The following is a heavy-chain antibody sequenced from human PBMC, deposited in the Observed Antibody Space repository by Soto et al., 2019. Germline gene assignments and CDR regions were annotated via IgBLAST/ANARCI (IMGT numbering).Heavy chain of an antibody. CDR2: ISGSGGST. Sequence: GESLKISCAASGFTFSSYAMSWVRQAPGKGLEWVSAISGSGGSTYYADSVKGRFTISRDNSKNTLYLQMNSLRAEDTAVYYCAKGDIAVAGKDAFDIWGQGTMVTVSS. CDR1: GFTFSSYA. J-gene: IGHJ3*02. V-gene: IGHV3-23*01. D-gene: IGHD6-19*01. CDR3: AKGDIAVAGKDAFDI.